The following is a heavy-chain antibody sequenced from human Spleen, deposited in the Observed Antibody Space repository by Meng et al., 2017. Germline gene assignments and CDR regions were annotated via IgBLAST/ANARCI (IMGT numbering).Heavy chain of an antibody. CDR3: ARVDRYSGTYFDY. D-gene: IGHD1-26*01. V-gene: IGHV4-31*03. CDR1: GDSISSGNSY. J-gene: IGHJ4*01. CDR2: IYSSGNT. Sequence: QVQLQESGPGLVKPSQTLSLTCTVSGDSISSGNSYWTWIRQYPGKGLEWIGYIYSSGNTHYNPSVKSRVSISVDTSKNQFSLKLSSVTAEDTAVYYCARVDRYSGTYFDYWGHGALVTVSS.